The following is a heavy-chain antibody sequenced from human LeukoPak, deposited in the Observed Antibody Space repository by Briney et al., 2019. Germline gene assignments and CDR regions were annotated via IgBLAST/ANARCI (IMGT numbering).Heavy chain of an antibody. CDR3: ARETQGSGWYGVFYYFDY. Sequence: LSLTCAVYGGSFSGYYWSWVRQAPGKGLEWVGRTRNKANSYTTDYAASVKGRFTISRDDSKNSLYLQMNSLKTEDTAVYFCARETQGSGWYGVFYYFDYWGQGTLVTVSS. CDR1: GGSFSGYY. V-gene: IGHV3-72*01. J-gene: IGHJ4*02. D-gene: IGHD6-19*01. CDR2: TRNKANSYTT.